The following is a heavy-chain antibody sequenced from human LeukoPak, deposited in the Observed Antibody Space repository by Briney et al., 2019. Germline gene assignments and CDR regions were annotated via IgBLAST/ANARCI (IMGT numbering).Heavy chain of an antibody. V-gene: IGHV1-2*02. CDR3: ARGDLLSYELDY. CDR2: INSNSGGT. Sequence: GASVKVSCKASGYTFTGYYMHWVRQAPGQGLEWIGWINSNSGGTNYAQKFQGRATMTRDTSISTAYMDLSRLRSDDTAVYYCARGDLLSYELDYWGQGTLVTVSS. J-gene: IGHJ4*02. CDR1: GYTFTGYY. D-gene: IGHD5-12*01.